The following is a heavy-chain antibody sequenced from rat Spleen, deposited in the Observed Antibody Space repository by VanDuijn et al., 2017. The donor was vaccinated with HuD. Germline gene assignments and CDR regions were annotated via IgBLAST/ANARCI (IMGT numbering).Heavy chain of an antibody. J-gene: IGHJ3*01. V-gene: IGHV5-19*01. CDR3: PTDPACCFIS. Sequence: EVQLVESGGGLVQPGRSLKLSCAASGFTFINYDMHWIRQAPTKGLEWVASISPLGGSTCSVYSVMGRFTISRDHAQSTLFQQLGSRRSEDTVTYHCPTDPACCFISWGQGNVVAVCS. D-gene: IGHD1-1*01. CDR2: ISPLGGST. CDR1: GFTFINYD.